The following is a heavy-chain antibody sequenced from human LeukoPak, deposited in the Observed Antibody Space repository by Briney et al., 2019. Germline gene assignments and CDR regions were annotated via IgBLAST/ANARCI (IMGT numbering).Heavy chain of an antibody. V-gene: IGHV4-4*07. CDR1: GGSISSYY. CDR2: IYTSGST. D-gene: IGHD4-17*01. CDR3: ARDLFGDLRSDDAFDI. J-gene: IGHJ3*02. Sequence: PSETLSLTCTVSGGSISSYYWSWIRQPAGKGLEWIGRIYTSGSTNYNPSLKSRVTMSVGTSKNQFSLKLSSVTAADTAVYYCARDLFGDLRSDDAFDIWGQGTMVTVSS.